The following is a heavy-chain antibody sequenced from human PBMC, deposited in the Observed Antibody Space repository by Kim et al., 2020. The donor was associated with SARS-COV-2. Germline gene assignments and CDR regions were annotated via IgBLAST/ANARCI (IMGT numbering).Heavy chain of an antibody. CDR3: GWELLFGPSDY. D-gene: IGHD3-3*01. CDR2: IKQDGSEK. V-gene: IGHV3-7*03. CDR1: GFTFSSYW. Sequence: GGSLRLSCAASGFTFSSYWMSWVRQAPGKGLEWVANIKQDGSEKYYVDSVKGRFTISRDNAKNSLYLQMNSLRAEDTAVYYCGWELLFGPSDYWGQGTLVTVSS. J-gene: IGHJ4*02.